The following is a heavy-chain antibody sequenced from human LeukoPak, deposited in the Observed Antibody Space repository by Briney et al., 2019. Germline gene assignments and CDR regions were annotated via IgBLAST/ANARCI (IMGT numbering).Heavy chain of an antibody. J-gene: IGHJ5*02. Sequence: SETLSLTCTVSGVSISIYYWSWIRQPPGKGLEWIGEINHSGSTNYNPSLKSRVTISVDTSKNQFSLKLSSVTAADTAVYYCARGQITMVRGVIRGAAGWFDPWGQGTLVTVSS. CDR2: INHSGST. CDR1: GVSISIYY. CDR3: ARGQITMVRGVIRGAAGWFDP. V-gene: IGHV4-34*01. D-gene: IGHD3-10*01.